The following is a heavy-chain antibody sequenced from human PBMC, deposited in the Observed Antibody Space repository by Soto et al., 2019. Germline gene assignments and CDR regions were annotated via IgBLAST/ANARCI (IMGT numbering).Heavy chain of an antibody. CDR3: ARDPHCSGGSCYLQGFDY. CDR2: IIPIFGTA. V-gene: IGHV1-69*13. J-gene: IGHJ4*02. Sequence: ASVKVSCKASGGTFSSYAISWVRQAPGQGLEWMGGIIPIFGTANYAQKFQGRVTITADESTSTAYMELSSLRSEDAAVYYCARDPHCSGGSCYLQGFDYWGQGTLVTVSS. D-gene: IGHD2-15*01. CDR1: GGTFSSYA.